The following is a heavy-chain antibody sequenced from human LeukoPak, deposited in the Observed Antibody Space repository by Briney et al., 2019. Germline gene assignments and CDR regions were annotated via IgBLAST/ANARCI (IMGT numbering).Heavy chain of an antibody. D-gene: IGHD6-19*01. J-gene: IGHJ6*03. CDR2: MNPNSGNT. CDR1: GYTFTSYD. Sequence: ASVKVSFKASGYTFTSYDINWVRQATGQGLEWMGWMNPNSGNTGYAQKFQGRVTMTRNTSISTAYMELSSLRSEDTAVYYCARGLTVAGVYYYYYYYMDVWGKGTTVTVSS. CDR3: ARGLTVAGVYYYYYYYMDV. V-gene: IGHV1-8*01.